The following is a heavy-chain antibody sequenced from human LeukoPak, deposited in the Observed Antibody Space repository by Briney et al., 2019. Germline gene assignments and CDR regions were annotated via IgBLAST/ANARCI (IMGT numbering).Heavy chain of an antibody. Sequence: ASVKVSCKTSGYSFTSFGISWVRQAPGQRLGWLGRISGYNGRTEYSQKLQGRVTMTTDTSTTTAYMELRSLTSDDTAMYYCARDIGVSQFDYWGQGTLVTVSS. J-gene: IGHJ4*02. D-gene: IGHD3-10*01. V-gene: IGHV1-18*01. CDR1: GYSFTSFG. CDR3: ARDIGVSQFDY. CDR2: ISGYNGRT.